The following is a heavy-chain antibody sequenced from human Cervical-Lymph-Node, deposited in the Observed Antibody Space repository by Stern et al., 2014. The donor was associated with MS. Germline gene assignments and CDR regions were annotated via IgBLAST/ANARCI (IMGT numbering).Heavy chain of an antibody. Sequence: EVQLVQSGGGLVKPGGSLRLSCVASGFTFSNAWMSWVRQAPGKGLEWVGRIKDKSKGRTTHYAAPVQGRFTISRDDSKNTQYLQMNSLKTEDTAVYYCTTDYAAAGTPWGQGTLVTVSS. CDR3: TTDYAAAGTP. CDR2: IKDKSKGRTT. J-gene: IGHJ4*02. D-gene: IGHD6-13*01. CDR1: GFTFSNAW. V-gene: IGHV3-15*06.